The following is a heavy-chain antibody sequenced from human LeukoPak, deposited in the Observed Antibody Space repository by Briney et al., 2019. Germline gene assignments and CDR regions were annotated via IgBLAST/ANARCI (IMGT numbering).Heavy chain of an antibody. J-gene: IGHJ6*02. D-gene: IGHD5-12*01. CDR3: ARDQDIVATIPYYYGMDV. V-gene: IGHV1-18*01. CDR2: ISAYNGNT. CDR1: GYTFTSYG. Sequence: VKVSCKASGYTFTSYGISWVRQAPGQGLEWMGWISAYNGNTNCAQKLQGRVTMTTDTSTSTAYMELRSLRSDDTAVYYCARDQDIVATIPYYYGMDVWGQGTTVTVSS.